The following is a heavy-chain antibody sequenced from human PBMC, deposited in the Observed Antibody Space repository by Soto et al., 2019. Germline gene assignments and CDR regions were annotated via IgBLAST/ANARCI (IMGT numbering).Heavy chain of an antibody. Sequence: WGSLRLSCSASVFTFSSYAMCWFRQAPGKGLEWVSAIGGSGGSTYYADSVKGRFTISRDNSKNTLYLQMNSLRAEDTAVYYCAREHGDYAFDYWGQGTLVTVSS. J-gene: IGHJ4*02. V-gene: IGHV3-23*01. CDR3: AREHGDYAFDY. CDR2: IGGSGGST. CDR1: VFTFSSYA. D-gene: IGHD4-17*01.